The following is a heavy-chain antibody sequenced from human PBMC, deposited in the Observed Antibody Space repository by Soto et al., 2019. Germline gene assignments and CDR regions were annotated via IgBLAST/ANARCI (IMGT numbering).Heavy chain of an antibody. D-gene: IGHD5-12*01. CDR1: GFTFSDYA. Sequence: EVQLLESGGGLVQPGGSLRLSCAASGFTFSDYAMSWVRQAPGKGLEWVSAIDGSSATTNYADSVKGRFTISRDNSKNTLYLQMNSLRAEDTAVYYCARDRRSWLQLGGISNYWGQGTLVTVSS. CDR2: IDGSSATT. V-gene: IGHV3-23*01. J-gene: IGHJ4*02. CDR3: ARDRRSWLQLGGISNY.